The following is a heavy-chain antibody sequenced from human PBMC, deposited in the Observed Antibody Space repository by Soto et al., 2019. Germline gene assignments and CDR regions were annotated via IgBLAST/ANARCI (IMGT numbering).Heavy chain of an antibody. CDR1: GGSSSGYY. CDR3: ARHNYGSGSTYFDY. CDR2: IYYSGST. D-gene: IGHD3-10*01. J-gene: IGHJ4*02. Sequence: SETLSLTCVVPGGSSSGYYWSWIRQPPGQGLEWIGYIYYSGSTNYNPSLKSRVTISLDTSKNQFSLKLSSVTAADTAVYYCARHNYGSGSTYFDYWGQGTLVTVSS. V-gene: IGHV4-59*08.